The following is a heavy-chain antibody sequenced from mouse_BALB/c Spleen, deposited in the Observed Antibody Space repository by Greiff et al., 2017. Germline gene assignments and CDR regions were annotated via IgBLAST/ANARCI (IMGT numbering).Heavy chain of an antibody. CDR3: ARGVRRNYYAMDY. V-gene: IGHV3-8*02. D-gene: IGHD2-14*01. J-gene: IGHJ4*01. Sequence: EVQRVESGPSLVKPSQTLSLTCSVTGDSITSGYWNWIRKFPGNKLEYMGYISYSGSTYYNPSLKSRISITRDTSKNQYYLQLNSVTTEDTATYYCARGVRRNYYAMDYWGQGTSVTVSS. CDR2: ISYSGST. CDR1: GDSITSGY.